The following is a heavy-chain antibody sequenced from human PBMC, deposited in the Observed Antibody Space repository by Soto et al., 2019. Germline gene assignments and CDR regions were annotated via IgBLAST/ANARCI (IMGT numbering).Heavy chain of an antibody. V-gene: IGHV3-23*01. CDR1: GFTFSSYA. Sequence: EVQLLESGGGLVQPGGSLRLSCAASGFTFSSYAMSWVRQAPGKGLEWVSAISGSGGSTYYADSVKGRFTISRDNSKNTLYLQMNSLRAEDTAVYYCAKSRGSGSYYRGPRYYYYYGMDVWGQGTTVTVSS. CDR2: ISGSGGST. D-gene: IGHD3-10*01. J-gene: IGHJ6*02. CDR3: AKSRGSGSYYRGPRYYYYYGMDV.